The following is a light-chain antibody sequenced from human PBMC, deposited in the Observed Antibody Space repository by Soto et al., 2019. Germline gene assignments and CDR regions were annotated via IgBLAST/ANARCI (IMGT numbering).Light chain of an antibody. V-gene: IGKV1-5*01. CDR2: DAS. CDR3: QQYNKWPPT. Sequence: DIQMTQSPSSLSASVGDRVTITCRASQSISSWLAWYQQKPGKAPKLLIYDASSLESGVPSRFSGSGSGTDFTLTISSLQSEDFALYCCQQYNKWPPTFGQGTKVDNK. J-gene: IGKJ1*01. CDR1: QSISSW.